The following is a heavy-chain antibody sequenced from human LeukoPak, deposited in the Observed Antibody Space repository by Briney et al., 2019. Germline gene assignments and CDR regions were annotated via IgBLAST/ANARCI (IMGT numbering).Heavy chain of an antibody. CDR2: ISGSGGST. CDR1: GFTFSSYG. Sequence: GGSLRLSCAASGFTFSSYGMSWVRQAPGKGLEWVSAISGSGGSTYYADSVKGRFTISRDNSKNTLYLQMNSLRAEDTAVYYCAKDTVVVVPAALPEIYYYYYMDVWGKGTTVTISS. D-gene: IGHD2-2*02. CDR3: AKDTVVVVPAALPEIYYYYYMDV. J-gene: IGHJ6*03. V-gene: IGHV3-23*01.